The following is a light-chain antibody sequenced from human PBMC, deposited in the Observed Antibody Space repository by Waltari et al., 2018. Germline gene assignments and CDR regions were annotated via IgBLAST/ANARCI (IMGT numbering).Light chain of an antibody. CDR2: TAS. V-gene: IGKV1-5*03. J-gene: IGKJ4*01. CDR1: QSISSW. Sequence: DIQMNQSPSTLSASVGDRVTITCRASQSISSWLAWYQQKAGKAPKLLINTASNLESGVPSRFSGSGSGTEFTLTISGLQPDDFATYYCQQYDVSALNFGGGTKVEFK. CDR3: QQYDVSALN.